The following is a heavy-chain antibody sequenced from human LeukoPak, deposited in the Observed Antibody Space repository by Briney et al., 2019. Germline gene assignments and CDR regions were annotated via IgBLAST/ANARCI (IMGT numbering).Heavy chain of an antibody. CDR1: GYSISSGYY. J-gene: IGHJ6*03. D-gene: IGHD1-1*01. V-gene: IGHV4-61*01. CDR3: AREKNEGYMDV. CDR2: IYYSGST. Sequence: SETLSLTCTVSGYSISSGYYWGWIRQPPGKGLEWIGYIYYSGSTNYNPSLKSRVTISVDTSKNQFSLKLSSVTAADTAVYYCAREKNEGYMDVWGKGTTVTVSS.